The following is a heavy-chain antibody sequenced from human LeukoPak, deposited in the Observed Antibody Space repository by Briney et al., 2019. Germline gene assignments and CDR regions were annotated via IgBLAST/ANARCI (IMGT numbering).Heavy chain of an antibody. V-gene: IGHV3-21*05. CDR3: AREYNSRATFDY. Sequence: PGGCLRLSCAASASGVAFTSHSMNWVRQAPGKGLEWISYIHSSGNYIFYSASVEGRFTVSRDNARNSLYLQMNSLRAEDTAIYYCAREYNSRATFDYWGQGTLVTVSS. CDR2: IHSSGNYI. CDR1: ASGVAFTSHS. D-gene: IGHD1-14*01. J-gene: IGHJ4*02.